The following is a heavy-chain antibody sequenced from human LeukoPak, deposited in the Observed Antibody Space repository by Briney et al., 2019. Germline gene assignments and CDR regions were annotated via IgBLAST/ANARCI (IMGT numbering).Heavy chain of an antibody. Sequence: GGSLRLSCAASGFTLSDYYMSWIRQAPGKGLEWVSYISSSGSTIYYADSAKGRFTISRDNAKNSLYLQMNSLRAEDTAVYYCARAGYGDRPYYYYMGVWGKGTTVTVSS. CDR3: ARAGYGDRPYYYYMGV. D-gene: IGHD4-17*01. V-gene: IGHV3-11*04. J-gene: IGHJ6*03. CDR1: GFTLSDYY. CDR2: ISSSGSTI.